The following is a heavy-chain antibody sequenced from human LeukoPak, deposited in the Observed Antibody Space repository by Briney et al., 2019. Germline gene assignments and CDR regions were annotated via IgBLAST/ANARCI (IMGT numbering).Heavy chain of an antibody. CDR1: GGSFSDYF. Sequence: SETLSLTCAVYGGSFSDYFWSWIRQPPGKGLEWIGEISHSGSTTYNPSLRSRVTISGDTSKKQFSLNLNSVTAADTAVYYCAREMDAHPRIVVWGQGTLVTVSS. D-gene: IGHD2-21*01. CDR2: ISHSGST. CDR3: AREMDAHPRIVV. V-gene: IGHV4-34*01. J-gene: IGHJ1*01.